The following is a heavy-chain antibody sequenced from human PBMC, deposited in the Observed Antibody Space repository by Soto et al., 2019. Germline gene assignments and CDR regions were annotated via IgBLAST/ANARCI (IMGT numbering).Heavy chain of an antibody. D-gene: IGHD6-13*01. Sequence: SETLSLTCAVSGGSISSSNWWSWVRQPPGKGLEWIGEIYHSGSTNYNPSLKSRVTISVDKSKNQFSLKLSSVTAADTAVYYCARDRGYSSSWYYYYYGMDVWGQGTTVTVSS. J-gene: IGHJ6*02. V-gene: IGHV4-4*02. CDR1: GGSISSSNW. CDR2: IYHSGST. CDR3: ARDRGYSSSWYYYYYGMDV.